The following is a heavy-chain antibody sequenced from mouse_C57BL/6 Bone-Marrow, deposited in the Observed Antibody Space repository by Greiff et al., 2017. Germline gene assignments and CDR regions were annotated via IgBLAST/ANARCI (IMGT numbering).Heavy chain of an antibody. J-gene: IGHJ1*03. V-gene: IGHV5-17*01. CDR1: GFTFSDYG. Sequence: EVQGVESGGGLVKPGGSLKLSCAASGFTFSDYGMHWVRQAPEKGLEWVAYISSGSSTIYYADTVKGRFTISRDKAKNTLFLQMTSLRSEDTAMXYCATTVVAYWYFDVWGTGTTVTVSS. CDR2: ISSGSSTI. CDR3: ATTVVAYWYFDV. D-gene: IGHD1-1*01.